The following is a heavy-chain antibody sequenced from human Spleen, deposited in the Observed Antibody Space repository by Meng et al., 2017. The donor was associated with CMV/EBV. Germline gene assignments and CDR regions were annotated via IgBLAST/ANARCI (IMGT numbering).Heavy chain of an antibody. Sequence: SVKVSCKASGYTFTNYYMHWVRQAPGQGLEWMGGIIPIFGATNYTQNFQGRVTITRDESTRIAYMELTSLTSEDTAVYYCARHGMDRDFDQWGQGTLVTVSS. CDR2: IIPIFGAT. D-gene: IGHD1-1*01. J-gene: IGHJ4*02. CDR3: ARHGMDRDFDQ. CDR1: GYTFTNYY. V-gene: IGHV1-69*05.